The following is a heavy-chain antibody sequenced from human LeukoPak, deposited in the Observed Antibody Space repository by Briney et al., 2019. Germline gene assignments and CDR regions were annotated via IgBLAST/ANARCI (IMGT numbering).Heavy chain of an antibody. CDR2: IYSGGST. CDR1: GFTVSSNY. V-gene: IGHV3-66*01. J-gene: IGHJ5*02. Sequence: GGSLRLSCAASGFTVSSNYMSWVRQAPGKGLEWGSVIYSGGSTYYADSVKGRFTISRDNSKNTLYLQMNSLRAQDTAVYYCAAVLLWFGELLFDPWGQGTLVTVSS. CDR3: AAVLLWFGELLFDP. D-gene: IGHD3-10*01.